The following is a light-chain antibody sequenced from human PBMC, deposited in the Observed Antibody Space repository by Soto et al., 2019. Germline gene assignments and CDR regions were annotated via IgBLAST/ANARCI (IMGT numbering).Light chain of an antibody. J-gene: IGKJ3*01. V-gene: IGKV2-28*01. Sequence: DSVLTQSPLSLPVTPGEAASISCRSSQSLLYSNGHNYLDWYVQKPGQSPQLLIYLGSNRASGVPDRFSVTGSGTDFTLRISRVEAEDVGVNYCMQSLPQNPYTLGPGTTVDIK. CDR1: QSLLYSNGHNY. CDR2: LGS. CDR3: MQSLPQNPYT.